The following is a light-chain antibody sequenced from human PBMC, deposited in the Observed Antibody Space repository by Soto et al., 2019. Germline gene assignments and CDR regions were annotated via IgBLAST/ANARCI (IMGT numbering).Light chain of an antibody. CDR1: SSDVGTYKY. CDR2: EVT. V-gene: IGLV2-8*01. J-gene: IGLJ1*01. Sequence: LTQPPSASGSPGQSVTISCTGTSSDVGTYKYVSWYQQHPGKAPKLMIYEVTKRPSGVPDRFSGSKSGNTASLTVSGLQAEDEADYYCSSYAGSNNFVFGTGTKVTAL. CDR3: SSYAGSNNFV.